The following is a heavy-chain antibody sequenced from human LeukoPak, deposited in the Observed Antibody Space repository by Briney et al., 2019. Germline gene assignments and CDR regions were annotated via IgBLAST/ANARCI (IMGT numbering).Heavy chain of an antibody. Sequence: GGSLRLSCSASGFIFSSYAMRWVRQAPGKGLEHVSAISSYGGTTYYADSVKGRFTISRDNSKNTLYLQRSSLRAEDTAVYSCVEVGSPATLVNAFDIWGQGTMVTVSS. J-gene: IGHJ3*02. D-gene: IGHD4-23*01. CDR3: VEVGSPATLVNAFDI. CDR1: GFIFSSYA. CDR2: ISSYGGTT. V-gene: IGHV3-64D*06.